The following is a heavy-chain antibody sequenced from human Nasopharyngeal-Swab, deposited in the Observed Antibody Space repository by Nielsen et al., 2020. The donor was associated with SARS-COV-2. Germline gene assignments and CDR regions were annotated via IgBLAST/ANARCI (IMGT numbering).Heavy chain of an antibody. CDR1: GFTFSSYA. Sequence: GGSLRLSCAASGFTFSSYAMSWVRQAPGKGLEWVSAISGSGGSTYYADSEKGRFTISRDNSKNTLYLQMNSLRAEDTAVYYCAEVNYYDSSGYYYITGYFDYWGQGTLVTVSS. D-gene: IGHD3-22*01. J-gene: IGHJ4*02. V-gene: IGHV3-23*01. CDR2: ISGSGGST. CDR3: AEVNYYDSSGYYYITGYFDY.